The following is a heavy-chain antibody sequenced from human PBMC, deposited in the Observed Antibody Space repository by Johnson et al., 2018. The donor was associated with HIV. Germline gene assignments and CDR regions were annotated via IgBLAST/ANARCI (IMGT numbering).Heavy chain of an antibody. D-gene: IGHD4-17*01. V-gene: IGHV3-15*01. J-gene: IGHJ1*01. CDR1: GFTVSSNY. Sequence: VYLVESGGGLIQPWGSLRLSCAASGFTVSSNYMTWVRQAPGKGLEWVGRIKSKSDGGTTDSAAPVKGRFTISRDNSKNTLHLQMNSLRAEDTAVYYCARPRRCGDYLELGDNVRGLLGLRWAMWG. CDR3: ARPRRCGDYLELGDNVRGLLGLRWAM. CDR2: IKSKSDGGTT.